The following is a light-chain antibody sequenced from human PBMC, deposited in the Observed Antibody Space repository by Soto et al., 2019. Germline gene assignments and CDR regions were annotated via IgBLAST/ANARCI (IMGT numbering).Light chain of an antibody. CDR1: QGIRND. CDR2: AAS. V-gene: IGKV1-6*01. Sequence: AIQMTQSPASLSASVGDRVTLTCRASQGIRNDLGWYQQKPGQAPKLLIYAASSLQSGVPSRFSGSGSGTDFTLTISSLQPEDFATYYCLQYYNYPLTFGGGTKVDIK. J-gene: IGKJ4*01. CDR3: LQYYNYPLT.